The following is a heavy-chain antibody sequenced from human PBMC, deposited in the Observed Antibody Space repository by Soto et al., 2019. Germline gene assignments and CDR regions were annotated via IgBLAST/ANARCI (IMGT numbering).Heavy chain of an antibody. CDR3: ARLDSGYDYALDY. CDR1: GGSISSYY. CDR2: IYYSGST. V-gene: IGHV4-59*04. Sequence: SETLSLTCTVSGGSISSYYWSWIRQPPGKGLEWIGYIYYSGSTYYNPSLKSRVTISVDTSKNQFSLKLSSVTAADTAVYYCARLDSGYDYALDYWGQGTLVTVAS. J-gene: IGHJ4*02. D-gene: IGHD5-12*01.